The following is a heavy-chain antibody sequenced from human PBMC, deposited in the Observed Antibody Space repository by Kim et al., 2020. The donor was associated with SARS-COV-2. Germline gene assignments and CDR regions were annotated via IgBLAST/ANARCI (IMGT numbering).Heavy chain of an antibody. CDR1: GFTFSSHA. CDR2: ISVSGGNT. V-gene: IGHV3-23*01. Sequence: GGSLRLSCAASGFTFSSHAMSWVRQAPGKGREWVSAISVSGGNTNYADPVKGRFTISRDNSKNTLHLQMNSLRAEDTAVYYCAKKGAFCGGDCYSGYDNWGQGTLVTVSS. D-gene: IGHD2-21*02. J-gene: IGHJ4*02. CDR3: AKKGAFCGGDCYSGYDN.